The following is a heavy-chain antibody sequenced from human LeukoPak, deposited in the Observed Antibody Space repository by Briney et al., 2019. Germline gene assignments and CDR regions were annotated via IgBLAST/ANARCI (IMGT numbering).Heavy chain of an antibody. Sequence: ASVKVSCKASGYTFTSYDINWVRQATGQGLEWMGWMNPNSVNTGYAQKFQGRVTMTRNTSISTAYMELSSLRSEDTAVYYCARRRGIAAAAYLGYWGQGTLVTVSS. CDR3: ARRRGIAAAAYLGY. CDR1: GYTFTSYD. CDR2: MNPNSVNT. J-gene: IGHJ4*02. D-gene: IGHD6-13*01. V-gene: IGHV1-8*01.